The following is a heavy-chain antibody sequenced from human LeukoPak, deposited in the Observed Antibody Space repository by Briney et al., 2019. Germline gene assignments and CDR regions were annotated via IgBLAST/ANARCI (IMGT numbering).Heavy chain of an antibody. CDR2: ISTSGSTI. CDR3: ATGTIYY. V-gene: IGHV3-48*03. D-gene: IGHD1-1*01. CDR1: GATFSNYE. Sequence: GGALRVSCAASGATFSNYEVNCVRQAPGKGLEWVSYISTSGSTIYYADCVKGRFTISRDNAKNSVYLQSNSLRAEDTAVYYCATGTIYYWGQGALVTVSS. J-gene: IGHJ4*02.